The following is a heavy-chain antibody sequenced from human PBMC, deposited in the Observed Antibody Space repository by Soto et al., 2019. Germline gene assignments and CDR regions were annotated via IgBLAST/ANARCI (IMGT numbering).Heavy chain of an antibody. D-gene: IGHD3-10*01. Sequence: GGSLRLSCAASGFDFSDSRMNWVRQAPGKGLEWFASMSSYNSYSYYADSIKGRFTISRDDAKKSLYLHMSSLSAEDTAVYYFAIHGGMFRGVLITTYIDYWGQGTPVTVSS. J-gene: IGHJ4*02. V-gene: IGHV3-21*01. CDR3: AIHGGMFRGVLITTYIDY. CDR1: GFDFSDSR. CDR2: MSSYNSYS.